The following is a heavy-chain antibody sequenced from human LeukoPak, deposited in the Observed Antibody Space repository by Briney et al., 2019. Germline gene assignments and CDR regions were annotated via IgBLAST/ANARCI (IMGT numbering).Heavy chain of an antibody. CDR2: IYHSGST. V-gene: IGHV4-38-2*02. CDR3: ARESWELLDGWFDP. CDR1: GYSISSGYY. D-gene: IGHD1-26*01. J-gene: IGHJ5*02. Sequence: SETLSLTCTVSGYSISSGYYWGWIRQPPGKGLEWIGSIYHSGSTYYNPSLKSRVTISVDTSKNQFSLKLSSVTAADTAVYYCARESWELLDGWFDPWGQGTLVTVSS.